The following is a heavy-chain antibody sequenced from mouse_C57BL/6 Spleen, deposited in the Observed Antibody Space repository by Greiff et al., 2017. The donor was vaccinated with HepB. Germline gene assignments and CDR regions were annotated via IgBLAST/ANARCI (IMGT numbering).Heavy chain of an antibody. CDR3: ARRVSHWYFDV. CDR2: ISNGGGST. J-gene: IGHJ1*03. D-gene: IGHD6-2*01. V-gene: IGHV5-12*01. Sequence: EVHLVESGGGLVQPGGSLKLSCAASGFTFSDYYMYWVRQTPEKRLEWVAYISNGGGSTYYPDTVKGRFTISRDNAKNTLYLQMSRLKSEDTAMYYCARRVSHWYFDVWGTGTTVTVSS. CDR1: GFTFSDYY.